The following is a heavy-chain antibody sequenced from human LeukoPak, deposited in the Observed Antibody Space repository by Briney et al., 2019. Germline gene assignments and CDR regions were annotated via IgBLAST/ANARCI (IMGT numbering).Heavy chain of an antibody. D-gene: IGHD3-22*01. J-gene: IGHJ3*02. Sequence: SETLSLTCTVSGGSISSYYWSWIRQPPGKGLEWIGYIYYSGSTNYNPSLKSRVTISVDTSKNQFSLRLSSVTAADTAVYYCAREGYYDSSGYKTAFDIWGQGTMVTVSS. CDR2: IYYSGST. V-gene: IGHV4-59*01. CDR1: GGSISSYY. CDR3: AREGYYDSSGYKTAFDI.